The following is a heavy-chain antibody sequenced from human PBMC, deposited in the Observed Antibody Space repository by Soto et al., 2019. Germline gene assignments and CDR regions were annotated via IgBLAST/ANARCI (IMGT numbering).Heavy chain of an antibody. CDR1: GYTFTSYA. Sequence: QVPLVQSGAEVKKPGASVKVSCKASGYTFTSYAMHWVRQAPGQRLEWMGWINAGNGNTKYSQKFQGRVTITRDTSASTAYMELSSLRSEDTAVYYCARDSLPGIAVAGHAFDIWGQGTMVTVSS. CDR2: INAGNGNT. CDR3: ARDSLPGIAVAGHAFDI. D-gene: IGHD6-19*01. J-gene: IGHJ3*02. V-gene: IGHV1-3*01.